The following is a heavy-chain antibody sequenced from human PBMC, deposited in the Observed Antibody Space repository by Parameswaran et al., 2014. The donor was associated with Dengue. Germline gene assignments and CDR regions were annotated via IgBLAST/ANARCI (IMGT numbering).Heavy chain of an antibody. CDR2: INSDGSST. CDR3: SRENYYYHGVDV. V-gene: IGHV3-74*01. Sequence: GGSLRLSCAASGFTFSSYWMHWVRQAPGKGLVWVSRINSDGSSTSYADSVKGRFTISRDNAKNTLYLQMNSLRAEDTAVYFCSRENYYYHGVDVWGQGTTVTVSS. J-gene: IGHJ6*02. CDR1: GFTFSSYW.